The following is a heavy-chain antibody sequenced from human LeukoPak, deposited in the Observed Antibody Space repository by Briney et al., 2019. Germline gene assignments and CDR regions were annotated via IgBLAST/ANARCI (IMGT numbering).Heavy chain of an antibody. Sequence: QPGRSLRLSCAASGFTFSSYGMHWVRQAPGKGLEWEAVISYDGSNKYYADSVKGRFTISRDNSKNTLYLQMNSLRAEDTAVYYCAKDKRASGKRNYYYMDVWGKGTTVTVSS. CDR1: GFTFSSYG. V-gene: IGHV3-30*18. J-gene: IGHJ6*03. D-gene: IGHD3-3*01. CDR3: AKDKRASGKRNYYYMDV. CDR2: ISYDGSNK.